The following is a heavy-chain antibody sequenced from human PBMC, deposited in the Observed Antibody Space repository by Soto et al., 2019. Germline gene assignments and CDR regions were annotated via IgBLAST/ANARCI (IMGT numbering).Heavy chain of an antibody. Sequence: SETLSLSCTVSGGSISSSSYYWGWIRQPPGKGLEWIGSIYYSGSTYYNPSLKSRVTISVDTSKNQFSLKLSSVTAADTAVYYCARPRSRYDDDYGDENWFDPWGQGALVTVSS. CDR1: GGSISSSSYY. CDR3: ARPRSRYDDDYGDENWFDP. D-gene: IGHD4-17*01. CDR2: IYYSGST. J-gene: IGHJ5*02. V-gene: IGHV4-39*01.